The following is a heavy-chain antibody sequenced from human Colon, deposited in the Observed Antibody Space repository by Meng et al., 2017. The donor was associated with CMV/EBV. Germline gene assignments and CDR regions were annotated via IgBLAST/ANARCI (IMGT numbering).Heavy chain of an antibody. Sequence: GESLKISCAASGFAFASYAMNWVRQAPGKGLEWVSDISGSGRVTYYADSVKGRFTISRDNSKNNIHLQMSSLRAEDTAVYYCAKSTYDDFWSGHGLDVWGQGTTVTVSS. V-gene: IGHV3-23*01. CDR3: AKSTYDDFWSGHGLDV. J-gene: IGHJ6*02. CDR2: ISGSGRVT. D-gene: IGHD3-3*01. CDR1: GFAFASYA.